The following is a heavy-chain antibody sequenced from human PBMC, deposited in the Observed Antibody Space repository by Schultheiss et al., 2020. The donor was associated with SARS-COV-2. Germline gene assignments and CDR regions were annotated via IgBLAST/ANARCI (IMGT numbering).Heavy chain of an antibody. V-gene: IGHV4-59*12. CDR2: IYYSGST. CDR3: ARGGKRYYDFWSGSPHYYYYMDV. J-gene: IGHJ6*03. D-gene: IGHD3-3*01. Sequence: SETLSLTCTASGGSISSYYWRWIRQPPGKGLEWIGYIYYSGSTNYNPALKSRVTISVDTSENQFSLKLSSVTATDTAVYYCARGGKRYYDFWSGSPHYYYYMDVWGKGTTVTVSS. CDR1: GGSISSYY.